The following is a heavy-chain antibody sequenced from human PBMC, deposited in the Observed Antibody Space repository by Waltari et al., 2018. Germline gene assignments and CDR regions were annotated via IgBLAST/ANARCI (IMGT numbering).Heavy chain of an antibody. D-gene: IGHD5-18*01. Sequence: EVQLVESGGAVIQPGGSLRLSCTASGFRFCDTMMHWIRQAPGKGRGGVSVIGWDGSSAYYADSVKGRFTISRDNSKNSLYLQMNSLTTDDTALYYCAKHIYDVSTWGQGTMVTVSS. V-gene: IGHV3-43*01. CDR3: AKHIYDVST. CDR2: IGWDGSSA. CDR1: GFRFCDTM. J-gene: IGHJ5*02.